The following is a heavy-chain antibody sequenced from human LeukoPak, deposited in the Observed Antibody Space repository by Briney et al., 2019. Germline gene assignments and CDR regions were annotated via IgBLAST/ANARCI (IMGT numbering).Heavy chain of an antibody. D-gene: IGHD4/OR15-4a*01. J-gene: IGHJ4*02. CDR1: GFTFSNYS. CDR3: ARAYNYGHNYCVDY. CDR2: ISSSSRYI. V-gene: IGHV3-21*01. Sequence: GGSLRLSCAASGFTFSNYSMNWVRQTPGKGLEWVSSISSSSRYIYYADSVKGRFTISRDNAKNSLYLQMNSLRAEDTAVYYCARAYNYGHNYCVDYWGQGTLVTVSS.